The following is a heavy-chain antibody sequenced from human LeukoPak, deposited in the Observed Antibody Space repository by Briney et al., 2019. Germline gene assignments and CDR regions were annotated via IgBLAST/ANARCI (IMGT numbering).Heavy chain of an antibody. CDR1: GFTFSSYS. CDR3: AVGGSYYDPIDY. Sequence: KSGGSLRLSCAASGFTFSSYSMNWVRQAPGKGLEWVSSISSSSSYIYYADSVKGRFTISRDNAKNSLYLQMNSLRAEDTAVYYCAVGGSYYDPIDYWGQGTLVTVSS. J-gene: IGHJ4*02. V-gene: IGHV3-21*01. D-gene: IGHD1-26*01. CDR2: ISSSSSYI.